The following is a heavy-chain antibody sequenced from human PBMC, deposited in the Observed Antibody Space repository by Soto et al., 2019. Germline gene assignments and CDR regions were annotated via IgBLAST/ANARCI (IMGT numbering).Heavy chain of an antibody. J-gene: IGHJ6*03. V-gene: IGHV4-59*08. CDR2: IYYSGST. CDR3: ASGILESNYYYYMDV. Sequence: SETLSLTCTVSGGSISSYYWSWIRQPPGKGLEWIGYIYYSGSTNYNPSLKSRVTISVDTSKNQFSLKLSSVTAADTAVYYCASGILESNYYYYMDVWGKGTTVTVSS. D-gene: IGHD3-3*01. CDR1: GGSISSYY.